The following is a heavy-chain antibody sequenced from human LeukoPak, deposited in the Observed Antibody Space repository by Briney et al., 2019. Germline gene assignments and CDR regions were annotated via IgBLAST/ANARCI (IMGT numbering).Heavy chain of an antibody. D-gene: IGHD6-6*01. Sequence: GGSLRLSCAASGFTFSDYYMSWIRQAPGKGLEWVSYISSSGSTIYHADSVKGRFTISRDNAKNSLYLQMNSLRAEDTAVYYCARVRGDSSSSGYYFDYWGQGTLVTVSS. CDR2: ISSSGSTI. J-gene: IGHJ4*02. CDR3: ARVRGDSSSSGYYFDY. V-gene: IGHV3-11*04. CDR1: GFTFSDYY.